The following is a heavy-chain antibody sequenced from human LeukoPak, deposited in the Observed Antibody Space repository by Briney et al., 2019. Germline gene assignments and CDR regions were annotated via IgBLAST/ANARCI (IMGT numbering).Heavy chain of an antibody. Sequence: GGSLRLSCAASGFTFSRYGMHWVRQAPGKGLEWVTAISYDGSNKYYADSVKGRITISRDNAENTLYLQMNNLRPDDTAFYFCVKEGVEYSYSYGDYWGQGTLVTVSS. CDR1: GFTFSRYG. CDR3: VKEGVEYSYSYGDY. D-gene: IGHD3-16*01. V-gene: IGHV3-30*04. J-gene: IGHJ4*02. CDR2: ISYDGSNK.